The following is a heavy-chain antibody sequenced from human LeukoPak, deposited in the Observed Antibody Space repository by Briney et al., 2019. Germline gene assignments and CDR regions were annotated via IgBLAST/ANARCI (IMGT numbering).Heavy chain of an antibody. CDR1: GYTFSSYG. J-gene: IGHJ6*02. D-gene: IGHD3-10*01. V-gene: IGHV1-18*01. CDR2: ISAYNGNT. Sequence: ASVKVSCKASGYTFSSYGISWARQAPGQGLEWMGWISAYNGNTNYAQKLQGRVTMTTDTSTSTAYMELRSLRSDDTAVYYCASGRMVRGAVYGMDVWGQGTTVTVSS. CDR3: ASGRMVRGAVYGMDV.